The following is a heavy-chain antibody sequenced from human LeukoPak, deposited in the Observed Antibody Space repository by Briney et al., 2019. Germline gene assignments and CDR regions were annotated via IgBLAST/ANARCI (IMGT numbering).Heavy chain of an antibody. CDR2: ITSRSRYI. Sequence: GESLRLSWAVSGFTFSSYNMNWVRQAPGKGLEWVSSITSRSRYIYYADSVKGRFTISRDNAKRSLYLQMNSVRAEDTAVYYCARDPYSGSYGYYYYYYMDVWGKGTTVTISS. D-gene: IGHD1-26*01. CDR1: GFTFSSYN. J-gene: IGHJ6*03. V-gene: IGHV3-21*01. CDR3: ARDPYSGSYGYYYYYYMDV.